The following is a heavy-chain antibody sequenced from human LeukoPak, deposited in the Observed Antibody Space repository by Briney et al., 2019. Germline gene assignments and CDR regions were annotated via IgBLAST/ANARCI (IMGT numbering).Heavy chain of an antibody. CDR1: GSSISSYY. Sequence: SETLSLTCTVSGSSISSYYWSWIRQPPGKGLEWIGYIYYSGSTNYNPSLKSRVTISVDTSKNQFSLKLSSVTAADTAVYYCARVGRNCSSTSCYRPYYYGMDVWGQGTTVTVSS. V-gene: IGHV4-59*01. CDR3: ARVGRNCSSTSCYRPYYYGMDV. J-gene: IGHJ6*02. D-gene: IGHD2-2*01. CDR2: IYYSGST.